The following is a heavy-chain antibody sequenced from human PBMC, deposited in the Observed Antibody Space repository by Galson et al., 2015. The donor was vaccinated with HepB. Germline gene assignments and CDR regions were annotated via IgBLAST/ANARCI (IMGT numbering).Heavy chain of an antibody. V-gene: IGHV3-11*06. CDR3: ARVADADYGDHTHFDS. D-gene: IGHD4-17*01. CDR1: GFTFSDYY. Sequence: SLRLSCAASGFTFSDYYMSWIRQAPGKGLEWLSYISASTSYTNYAESVKGRFTVSRDNAKNSLNLQMNSPRAEDTAVYYCARVADADYGDHTHFDSWGQGTLVTVSS. CDR2: ISASTSYT. J-gene: IGHJ4*02.